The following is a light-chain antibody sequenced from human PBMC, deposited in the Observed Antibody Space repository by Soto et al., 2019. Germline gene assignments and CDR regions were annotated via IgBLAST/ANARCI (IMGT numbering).Light chain of an antibody. Sequence: VLTQPPSASGTPGQRVTISCSGSSSNIGSSTVSWYHQLPGSAPKLLIFGDHQRPSGIPDRFSGSKSGTSASLAISGLQSDNEADYYCAAWDDSLNGVLFGGGTKGTVL. V-gene: IGLV1-44*01. CDR2: GDH. J-gene: IGLJ2*01. CDR1: SSNIGSST. CDR3: AAWDDSLNGVL.